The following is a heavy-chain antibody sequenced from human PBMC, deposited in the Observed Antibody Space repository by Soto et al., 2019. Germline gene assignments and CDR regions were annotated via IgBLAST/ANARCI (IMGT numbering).Heavy chain of an antibody. CDR2: IYSDANT. J-gene: IGHJ4*01. V-gene: IGHV3-53*01. Sequence: GGSLRLSCAASGLTVSSNYMSWVRQAPGKGLEWVSIIYSDANTYYADSVKGRVTISRDNSKNTLYLQMNSLRAEDTALYYCSRGGVCNGGSCPLRGSFDYWGHGTLVTVSS. CDR3: SRGGVCNGGSCPLRGSFDY. D-gene: IGHD2-15*01. CDR1: GLTVSSNY.